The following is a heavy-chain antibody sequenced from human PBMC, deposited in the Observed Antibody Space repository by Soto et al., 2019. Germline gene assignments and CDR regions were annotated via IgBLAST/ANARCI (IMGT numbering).Heavy chain of an antibody. CDR3: ARARGYCSSNSCPPNFDY. D-gene: IGHD2-2*01. V-gene: IGHV1-69*13. CDR1: GGTFSSYA. J-gene: IGHJ4*02. Sequence: ASVKVSCKASGGTFSSYAISWVRQAPGQGLEWMGGIIPIFGTANYAQKFQGRVTITADESTSTAYMELSSLRSEDTAVYYCARARGYCSSNSCPPNFDYWGQGTLVTVSS. CDR2: IIPIFGTA.